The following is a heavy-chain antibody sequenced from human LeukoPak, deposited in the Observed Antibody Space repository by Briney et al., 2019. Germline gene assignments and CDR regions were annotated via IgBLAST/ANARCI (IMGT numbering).Heavy chain of an antibody. D-gene: IGHD3-10*01. CDR1: GFTFDDYG. V-gene: IGHV3-20*04. J-gene: IGHJ4*02. CDR2: INWNGGSI. CDR3: ARVWGSGALDY. Sequence: GGSLRLSCAASGFTFDDYGMSWVRQAPGKGLEWVSGINWNGGSIGYADSVKGRFTISRDNAKNSLYLQMNSLRAEDTAVYYCARVWGSGALDYWGQGTLVTVSS.